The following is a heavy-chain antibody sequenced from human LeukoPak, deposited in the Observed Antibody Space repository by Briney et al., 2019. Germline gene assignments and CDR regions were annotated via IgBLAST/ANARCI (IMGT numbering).Heavy chain of an antibody. CDR2: IYYSGST. J-gene: IGHJ5*02. D-gene: IGHD4/OR15-4a*01. Sequence: SETLSLTCTVSGGSISSGGYYWSWIRQPPGKGLEWIGSIYYSGSTYYNPSLKSRVTISVDTSKNQFSLKLSSVTAADTAVYYCARRHDYGPDVNWFDPWGQGTLVTVSS. CDR3: ARRHDYGPDVNWFDP. V-gene: IGHV4-39*01. CDR1: GGSISSGGYY.